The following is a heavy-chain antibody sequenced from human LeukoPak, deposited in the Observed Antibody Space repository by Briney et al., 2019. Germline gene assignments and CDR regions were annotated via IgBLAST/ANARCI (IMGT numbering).Heavy chain of an antibody. Sequence: TGESLKVSCKGSGYSFTSYWIGWVRQMPGKGLEWMGIIYPGDSDPRYSPSFQGQVTISADKSISTAYLQWSSLKASDTAMYYCARWSKSSYTWNDFPFDIWGQGTMVTVSS. CDR3: ARWSKSSYTWNDFPFDI. J-gene: IGHJ3*02. V-gene: IGHV5-51*01. CDR2: IYPGDSDP. D-gene: IGHD1-1*01. CDR1: GYSFTSYW.